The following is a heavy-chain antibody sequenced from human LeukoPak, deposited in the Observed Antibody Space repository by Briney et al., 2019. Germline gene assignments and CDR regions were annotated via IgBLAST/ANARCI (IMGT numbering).Heavy chain of an antibody. Sequence: GGSLRLSCAASGFTFSSYGMHWVRQAPGKGLEWVAVISYDGSNKYYADSVKGRFTISRDNSKNTLYLQMNSLRAEGTAVYYCARGGSMYYYYGMDVWGQGTTVTVSS. CDR3: ARGGSMYYYYGMDV. D-gene: IGHD3-10*01. J-gene: IGHJ6*02. V-gene: IGHV3-30*03. CDR2: ISYDGSNK. CDR1: GFTFSSYG.